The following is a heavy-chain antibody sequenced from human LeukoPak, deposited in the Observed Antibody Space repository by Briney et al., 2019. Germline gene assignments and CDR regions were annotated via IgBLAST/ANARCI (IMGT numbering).Heavy chain of an antibody. V-gene: IGHV4-39*01. CDR3: ARHSRSGYGGYENAFDL. CDR1: GDSVSSSTYY. D-gene: IGHD5-12*01. CDR2: ICYSVST. Sequence: TSETLTLTCTVSGDSVSSSTYYWDWIPQPPGKGLVWNGNICYSVSTYYNPSLRSRVTMSVDTSKNQFSRRLSSVTAADTAIYYCARHSRSGYGGYENAFDLWGQGTMVSVSS. J-gene: IGHJ3*01.